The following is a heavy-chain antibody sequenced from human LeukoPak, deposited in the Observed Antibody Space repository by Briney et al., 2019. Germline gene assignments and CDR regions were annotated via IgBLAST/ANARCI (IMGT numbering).Heavy chain of an antibody. D-gene: IGHD3-10*01. J-gene: IGHJ1*01. CDR2: IYYSGST. Sequence: SETLSLTCTVSGGSITDYYWSWLRQPPGKGLEWIGYIYYSGSTNYNPSLKSRVTISVDTSKNQFSLKLRSVTAADTAVYYCARDSRLYSGSYYFQYWGQGTLVTVSS. CDR1: GGSITDYY. CDR3: ARDSRLYSGSYYFQY. V-gene: IGHV4-59*01.